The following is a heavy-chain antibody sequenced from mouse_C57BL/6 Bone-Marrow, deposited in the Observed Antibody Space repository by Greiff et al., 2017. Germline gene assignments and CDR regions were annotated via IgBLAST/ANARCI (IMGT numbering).Heavy chain of an antibody. CDR3: TTGYDYDRAWFAY. J-gene: IGHJ3*01. Sequence: VQLQQSGAELVRPGASVKLSCTASGFNIKDDYMHWVKQRPEQGLEWIGWIDPENGDTEYASKFQGKATITADTSSNPAYLQLSSRTSEDTAVYYCTTGYDYDRAWFAYWGQGTLVTVSA. CDR1: GFNIKDDY. V-gene: IGHV14-4*01. D-gene: IGHD2-4*01. CDR2: IDPENGDT.